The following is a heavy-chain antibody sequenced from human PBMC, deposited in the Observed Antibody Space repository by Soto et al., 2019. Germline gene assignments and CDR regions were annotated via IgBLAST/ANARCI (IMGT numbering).Heavy chain of an antibody. CDR3: ARTTSDGMDV. CDR1: GGTFSSYA. D-gene: IGHD6-6*01. J-gene: IGHJ6*02. Sequence: SVKVSCKASGGTFSSYAISWVRQAPGQGLEWMGGIIPIFGTANYAQKFQGRVTITADESMSTAYMELSSLRSEDTAVYYCARTTSDGMDVWGQGTTVTVSS. V-gene: IGHV1-69*13. CDR2: IIPIFGTA.